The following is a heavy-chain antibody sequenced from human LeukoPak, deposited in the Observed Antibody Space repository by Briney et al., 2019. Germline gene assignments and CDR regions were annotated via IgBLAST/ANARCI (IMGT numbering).Heavy chain of an antibody. Sequence: SETLSLTCTVSGGSISSSSYYWGWIRQPPGEGLEWIGSIYYSGITNYNPSLKSRVTMSVDTSKNQFSLKLSSVTAADTAVYYCARVLLSSGYSTWGQGTLVTVSS. J-gene: IGHJ5*02. V-gene: IGHV4-39*07. CDR3: ARVLLSSGYST. CDR1: GGSISSSSYY. D-gene: IGHD3-22*01. CDR2: IYYSGIT.